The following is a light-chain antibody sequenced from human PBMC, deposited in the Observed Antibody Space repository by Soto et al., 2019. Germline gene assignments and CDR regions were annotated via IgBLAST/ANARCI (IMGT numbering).Light chain of an antibody. Sequence: DIQMTQSPSSLSASVGDRVTITCRASESIARHLNWYQQRPGKAPKLLIYAASTLQNGVPSRFRGGGSGTDFTLTISTLQPEDFANYYCQQTYSTLSITFGQGTRLEIK. V-gene: IGKV1-39*01. CDR2: AAS. CDR1: ESIARH. CDR3: QQTYSTLSIT. J-gene: IGKJ5*01.